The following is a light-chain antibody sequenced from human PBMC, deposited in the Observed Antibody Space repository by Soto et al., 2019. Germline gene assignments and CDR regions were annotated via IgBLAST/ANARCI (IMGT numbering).Light chain of an antibody. Sequence: DFQMTQSPSTLSASVGDRVTITCRASQSINNWLAWYQHKPGKAPKLLIYKASTLESGVPFRFSGSGSGTEFTLTISSLQPDDIATYYCQQYYGPWTFGQGTKVEIK. V-gene: IGKV1-5*03. CDR1: QSINNW. CDR3: QQYYGPWT. J-gene: IGKJ1*01. CDR2: KAS.